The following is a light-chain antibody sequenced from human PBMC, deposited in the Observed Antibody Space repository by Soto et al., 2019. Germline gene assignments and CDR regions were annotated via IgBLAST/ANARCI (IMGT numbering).Light chain of an antibody. V-gene: IGLV2-23*01. Sequence: QSALTQPASVSGSPGQTLTISCTGTSSDVGYYDLVSWYQHHPGKAPKPIIFEGSKRPSGVSNRFSGSKSGNTASLTISGLQAEDEADYYCCSYGDSRAVFGGGTKLTVL. CDR3: CSYGDSRAV. J-gene: IGLJ2*01. CDR2: EGS. CDR1: SSDVGYYDL.